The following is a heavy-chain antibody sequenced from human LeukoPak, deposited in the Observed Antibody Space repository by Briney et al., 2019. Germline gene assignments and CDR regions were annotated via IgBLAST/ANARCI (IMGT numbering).Heavy chain of an antibody. CDR1: GGTFSSYA. J-gene: IGHJ3*02. CDR2: IIPIFGTA. D-gene: IGHD3-9*01. CDR3: ARAGGVRYFDWLGAFDI. V-gene: IGHV1-69*01. Sequence: GSSVKVSCKASGGTFSSYAISWVRQAPGQGLEWMGGIIPIFGTANYAQKFHGRVTITADESTSTAYMELSSLRSEDTAVYYCARAGGVRYFDWLGAFDIWGQGTMVTVSS.